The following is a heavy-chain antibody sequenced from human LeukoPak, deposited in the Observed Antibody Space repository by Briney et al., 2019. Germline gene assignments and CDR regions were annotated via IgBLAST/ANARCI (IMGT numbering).Heavy chain of an antibody. V-gene: IGHV4-31*03. Sequence: SETLSLTCTVSGGSISSGGYYWSWIRQHPGKGLEWIGHIYYSGSTYYNPSLKSRVTISVDRSKNQFSLKLSSVTAADTAVYYCARGAVTLTGAFDIWGQGTMVTVSS. CDR3: ARGAVTLTGAFDI. CDR1: GGSISSGGYY. D-gene: IGHD4-17*01. J-gene: IGHJ3*02. CDR2: IYYSGST.